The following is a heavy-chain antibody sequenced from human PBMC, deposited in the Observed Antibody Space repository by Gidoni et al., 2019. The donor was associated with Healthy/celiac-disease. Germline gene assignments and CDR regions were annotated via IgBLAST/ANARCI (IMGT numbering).Heavy chain of an antibody. CDR2: IKQDGSEK. D-gene: IGHD3-10*01. V-gene: IGHV3-7*01. CDR1: GFTFSSYW. J-gene: IGHJ6*02. CDR3: ARDGVGFGELLSNYYYYYGMDV. Sequence: EVQLVESGGGLVQPGGSLRLSCAASGFTFSSYWMSWVRQAPGKGLEWVANIKQDGSEKYYVDSVKGRFTISRDNAKNSLYLQMNSLRAEDTAVYYCARDGVGFGELLSNYYYYYGMDVWGQGTTVTVSS.